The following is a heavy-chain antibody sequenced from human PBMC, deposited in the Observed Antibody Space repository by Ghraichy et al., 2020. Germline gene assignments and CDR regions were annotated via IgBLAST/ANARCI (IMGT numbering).Heavy chain of an antibody. CDR1: GFTFRDHY. V-gene: IGHV3-11*06. D-gene: IGHD3-10*01. CDR3: VREGQARGKGGFDG. Sequence: GGSLRLSCAASGFTFRDHYMSWICQAPGQGQERDSLISRKGRETNYAEPVRGRFTTSRDDAKSSLYLQLNSLRAEDTAVYYCVREGQARGKGGFDGWGQGTLVTVSS. J-gene: IGHJ5*02. CDR2: ISRKGRET.